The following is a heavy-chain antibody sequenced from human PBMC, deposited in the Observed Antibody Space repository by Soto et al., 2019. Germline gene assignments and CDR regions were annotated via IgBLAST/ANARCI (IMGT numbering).Heavy chain of an antibody. D-gene: IGHD1-1*01. V-gene: IGHV3-30*18. J-gene: IGHJ4*02. Sequence: PGRSLRLSCAASGFTVNNFGMHWVRQAPGKGLEWVALISYDGSDTYYADSVKGRFTISRDNSKSTLYLQVNSLRGEDTAVYYCAKSLYWTQGPIDYWGQGTLVTVSS. CDR3: AKSLYWTQGPIDY. CDR1: GFTVNNFG. CDR2: ISYDGSDT.